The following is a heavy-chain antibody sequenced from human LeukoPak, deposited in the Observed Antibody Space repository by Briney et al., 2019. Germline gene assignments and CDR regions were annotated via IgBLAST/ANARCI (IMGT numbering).Heavy chain of an antibody. CDR3: ASVKGYCSGGSCSAFGMDV. CDR1: GGTFSSYA. D-gene: IGHD2-15*01. Sequence: SVKVSCKASGGTFSSYAISWVRQAPGQGLEWMGRIIPILGIANYAQKFQGRVTITADKSTSTAYMELSSLRSEDTAVYYCASVKGYCSGGSCSAFGMDVWGQGTTVTVSS. J-gene: IGHJ6*02. V-gene: IGHV1-69*04. CDR2: IIPILGIA.